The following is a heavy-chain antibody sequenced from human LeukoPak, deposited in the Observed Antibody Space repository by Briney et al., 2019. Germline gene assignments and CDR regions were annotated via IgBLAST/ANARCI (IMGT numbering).Heavy chain of an antibody. CDR2: ISSSGSTI. D-gene: IGHD3-10*01. V-gene: IGHV3-48*03. Sequence: QPGGSLRLSCAASGFTFSSYAMSWVRQAPGKGLEWVSYISSSGSTIYYADSVKGRFTISRDNAKNSLYLQMNSLRAEDTAVYYCARGGIDDYYYYGMDVWGQGTTVTVSS. J-gene: IGHJ6*02. CDR3: ARGGIDDYYYYGMDV. CDR1: GFTFSSYA.